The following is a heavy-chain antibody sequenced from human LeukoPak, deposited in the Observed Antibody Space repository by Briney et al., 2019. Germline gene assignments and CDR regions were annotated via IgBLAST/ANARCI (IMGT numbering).Heavy chain of an antibody. D-gene: IGHD6-19*01. V-gene: IGHV3-74*01. J-gene: IGHJ4*02. CDR1: GFTFSKYC. CDR2: INTDGTLT. CDR3: ATKQWLAPPPDS. Sequence: GGSLRLSCAASGFTFSKYCMLWVRQAPGKGLEGVSRINTDGTLTTYADSVKGRFTVSRDNADNTMFLQMNSVRDEDTAVYYCATKQWLAPPPDSWGQGTPVTVSS.